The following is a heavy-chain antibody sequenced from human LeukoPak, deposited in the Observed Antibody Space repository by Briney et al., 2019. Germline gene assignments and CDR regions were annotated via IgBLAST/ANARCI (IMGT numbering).Heavy chain of an antibody. Sequence: PSETLSLTCTVSGGSINSYYWTWIRQSPEKGLEWIGYIYYTGSTNSNPSLKSRVTISVDTSKNQFSLKLRSVTAADTAVYYCATLSSGWYQGVHWGQGTLVTVSS. D-gene: IGHD6-19*01. J-gene: IGHJ4*02. CDR1: GGSINSYY. V-gene: IGHV4-59*01. CDR2: IYYTGST. CDR3: ATLSSGWYQGVH.